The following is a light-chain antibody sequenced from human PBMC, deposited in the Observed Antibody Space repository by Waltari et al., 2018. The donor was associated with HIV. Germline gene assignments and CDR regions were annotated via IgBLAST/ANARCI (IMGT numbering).Light chain of an antibody. J-gene: IGKJ5*01. V-gene: IGKV3-20*01. CDR1: QSVPNSY. CDR3: QQYGGSPIT. CDR2: GPP. Sequence: ELVLTQSPGTLSLSPGERATLARRASQSVPNSYLAWYQQRPGRAPRLLIYGPPTMATGIPDRFSGGGSGTDFTLTISRLEPEDFAVFYCQQYGGSPITFGAGTRLEIK.